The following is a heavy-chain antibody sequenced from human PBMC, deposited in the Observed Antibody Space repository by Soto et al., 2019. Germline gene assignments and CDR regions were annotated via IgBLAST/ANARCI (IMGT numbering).Heavy chain of an antibody. J-gene: IGHJ2*01. CDR1: GFTVSSNY. Sequence: EVQLVESGGGLVQPGGSLRLSCAASGFTVSSNYMSWVRQAPGKGLEWVSVIYSGGSTYYADSVKGRFTISRDNSKNTLYLQMNSMRAEDTAVYYCAMGARGENWYFELWGRGTLVTVSS. CDR2: IYSGGST. D-gene: IGHD1-26*01. CDR3: AMGARGENWYFEL. V-gene: IGHV3-66*01.